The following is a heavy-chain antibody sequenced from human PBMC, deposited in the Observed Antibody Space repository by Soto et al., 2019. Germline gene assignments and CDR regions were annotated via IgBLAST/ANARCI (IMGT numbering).Heavy chain of an antibody. D-gene: IGHD3-16*01. Sequence: ETLSLTCTVSGGSISGYYWTWVRQAPGKGLEWVSVLYIGGSTYYTDSVKGRFTISRDNSKNTLYLQMHSLRAEDTAIYYCARARGGGGITYNYYFDYWGQGTQVTVSS. J-gene: IGHJ4*02. CDR1: GGSISGYY. CDR2: LYIGGST. CDR3: ARARGGGGITYNYYFDY. V-gene: IGHV3-53*01.